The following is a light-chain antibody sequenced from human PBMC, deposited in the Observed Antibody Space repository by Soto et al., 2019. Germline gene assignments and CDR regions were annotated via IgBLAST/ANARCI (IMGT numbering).Light chain of an antibody. CDR1: QDIDTW. CDR2: QAS. Sequence: DIQMTQSPSTLSASVGDRVTITCRASQDIDTWLAWFQQRPGKVPKLLISQASTLQSGVPSRFSGAGSGTEFTLTISSLQPDDFATYFCQQYHTYWWSFGPGSKVEIK. J-gene: IGKJ1*01. CDR3: QQYHTYWWS. V-gene: IGKV1-5*03.